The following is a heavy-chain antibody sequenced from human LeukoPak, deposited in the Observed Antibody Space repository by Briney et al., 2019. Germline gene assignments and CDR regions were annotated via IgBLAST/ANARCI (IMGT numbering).Heavy chain of an antibody. V-gene: IGHV1-18*01. J-gene: IGHJ4*02. Sequence: GASVKVSCKASGYTFTSYGISWVRQAPGQGLEWMGWISAYNGNTNYAQKLQGRVTMTTDTSTNTAYMELRSLRSDDTAVYYCARDRFTPAAGAPDYWGQGSLVTVSS. CDR2: ISAYNGNT. D-gene: IGHD6-13*01. CDR3: ARDRFTPAAGAPDY. CDR1: GYTFTSYG.